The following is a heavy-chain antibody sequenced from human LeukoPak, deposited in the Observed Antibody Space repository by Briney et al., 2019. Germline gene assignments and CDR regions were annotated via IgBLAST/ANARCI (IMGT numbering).Heavy chain of an antibody. Sequence: GGSLRLSCAASGFTFSSYGMSWVRQAPGKGLEWVSYISSSGSTIYYADSVKGRFTISRDNTKNSLYLQMNSLRAEDTAVYYCAELGITMIGGVWGKGTTVTISS. CDR1: GFTFSSYG. V-gene: IGHV3-48*04. CDR2: ISSSGSTI. D-gene: IGHD3-10*02. CDR3: AELGITMIGGV. J-gene: IGHJ6*04.